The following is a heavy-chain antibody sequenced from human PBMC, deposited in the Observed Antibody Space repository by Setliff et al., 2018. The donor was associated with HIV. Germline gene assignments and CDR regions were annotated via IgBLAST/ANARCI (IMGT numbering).Heavy chain of an antibody. CDR2: MYYTESP. D-gene: IGHD3-16*01. CDR1: GGYVSDSSYY. V-gene: IGHV4-39*01. J-gene: IGHJ4*02. Sequence: SETLSLTCRVSGGYVSDSSYYWGWIRQAPGKGLEWIGSMYYTESPYYNPSFINRVTISIDTSKNQFSLSLRSVTAADSAVYYCARQGFVPLGVHQFDSWGQGTQVTVSS. CDR3: ARQGFVPLGVHQFDS.